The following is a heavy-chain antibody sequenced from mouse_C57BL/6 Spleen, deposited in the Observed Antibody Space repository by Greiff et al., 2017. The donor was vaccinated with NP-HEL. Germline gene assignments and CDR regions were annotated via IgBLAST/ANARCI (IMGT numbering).Heavy chain of an antibody. Sequence: QVQLKQPGAELVKPGASVKVSCKASGYTFTSYWMHWVKQRPGQGLEWIGRIHPSDSDTNYNQKFKGKATLTVDKSSSTAYMQLSSLTSEDSAVYYCASYDYGGLFAYWGQGTLVTVSA. CDR2: IHPSDSDT. CDR3: ASYDYGGLFAY. J-gene: IGHJ3*01. CDR1: GYTFTSYW. D-gene: IGHD2-4*01. V-gene: IGHV1-74*01.